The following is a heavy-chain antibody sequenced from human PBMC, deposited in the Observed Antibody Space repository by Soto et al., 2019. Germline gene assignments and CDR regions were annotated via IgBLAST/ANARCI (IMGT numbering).Heavy chain of an antibody. V-gene: IGHV1-2*04. J-gene: IGHJ3*01. D-gene: IGHD3-16*01. CDR2: INPRSGGA. CDR1: GYTFTGYY. Sequence: QVHLVQSGAEVKKPGASVKVSCKASGYTFTGYYIHWVRQAPGQGLEWMGWINPRSGGANIAQKFQGWVNMTRDTSISTTYMELSNLRSNDAAVYYCERDYYDGSASYGIEFWGQGTMVTVAS. CDR3: ERDYYDGSASYGIEF.